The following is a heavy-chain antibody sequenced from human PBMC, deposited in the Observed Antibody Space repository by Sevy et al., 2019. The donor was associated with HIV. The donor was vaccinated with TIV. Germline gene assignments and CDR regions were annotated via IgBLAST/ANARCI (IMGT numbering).Heavy chain of an antibody. Sequence: GESLKISCAASGFTFSSYAMSWVRQAPGKGLEWVSAISGSGGSTYYADSVKGRFTISRDNSKNTLYLQMNSLRAEDTAVYYCAKDGYKPSVGDENYYYYYMDVWGKGTTVTVS. D-gene: IGHD1-20*01. CDR2: ISGSGGST. CDR3: AKDGYKPSVGDENYYYYYMDV. J-gene: IGHJ6*03. CDR1: GFTFSSYA. V-gene: IGHV3-23*01.